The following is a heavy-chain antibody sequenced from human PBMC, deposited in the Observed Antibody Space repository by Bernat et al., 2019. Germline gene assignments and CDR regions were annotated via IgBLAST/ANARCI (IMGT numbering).Heavy chain of an antibody. CDR3: ARDGGYSSSSVGFDY. CDR1: GFTVSSNY. J-gene: IGHJ4*02. Sequence: EVRLVASGGGLVQPGGSLRLSCAASGFTVSSNYMSWVRQAPGKGLEWVSVIYSGGSTYYADSVKGRFTISRDNSKNTLYLQMNSLRAEDTAVYYCARDGGYSSSSVGFDYWGQGTLVTVSS. V-gene: IGHV3-66*01. CDR2: IYSGGST. D-gene: IGHD6-6*01.